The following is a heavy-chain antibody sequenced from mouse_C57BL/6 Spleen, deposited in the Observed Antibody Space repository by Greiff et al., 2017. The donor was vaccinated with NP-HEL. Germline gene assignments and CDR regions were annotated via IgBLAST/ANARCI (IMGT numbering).Heavy chain of an antibody. Sequence: VQLQQPGAELVRPGSSVKLSCKASGYTFTSYWMDWVKQRPGQGLEWIGNIYPSDSETHYNQKFKDKATLTVDKSSSTAYMQLSSLTSEDSAVYYCARGGLRLFYAMDYWGQGTSVTVSS. D-gene: IGHD2-4*01. V-gene: IGHV1-61*01. J-gene: IGHJ4*01. CDR1: GYTFTSYW. CDR2: IYPSDSET. CDR3: ARGGLRLFYAMDY.